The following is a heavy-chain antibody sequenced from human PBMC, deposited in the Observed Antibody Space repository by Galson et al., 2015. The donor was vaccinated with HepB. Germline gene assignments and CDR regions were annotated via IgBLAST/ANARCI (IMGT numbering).Heavy chain of an antibody. Sequence: SLRLSCAASGFTFRNYGMRWVRQAPGKGLEWVAVISYVGSNKYYADSVKGRFTISRDNSKNTLYLQMNSLRAEDTAVYYCAKGDYGDYSLDYRGQGTLVTVAS. V-gene: IGHV3-30*18. D-gene: IGHD4-17*01. CDR1: GFTFRNYG. J-gene: IGHJ4*02. CDR2: ISYVGSNK. CDR3: AKGDYGDYSLDY.